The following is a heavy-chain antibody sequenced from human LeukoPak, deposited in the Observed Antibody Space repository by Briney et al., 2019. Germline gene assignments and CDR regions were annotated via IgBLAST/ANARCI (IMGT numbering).Heavy chain of an antibody. CDR3: ARHQYSSRRGGFDP. J-gene: IGHJ5*02. CDR2: IYYSGST. Sequence: PSETLSLTCTVSGVSISSSSYYWGWIRQPPGKGLEWIGSIYYSGSTYYSPSLKSRLTISVDTSNNQFSLKLSSVTAADTAVFYCARHQYSSRRGGFDPWGQGTLVTVSS. V-gene: IGHV4-39*01. D-gene: IGHD6-13*01. CDR1: GVSISSSSYY.